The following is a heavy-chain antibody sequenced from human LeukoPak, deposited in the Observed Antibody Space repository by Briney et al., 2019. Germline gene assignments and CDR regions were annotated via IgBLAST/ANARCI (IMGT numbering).Heavy chain of an antibody. J-gene: IGHJ4*02. V-gene: IGHV3-30*01. Sequence: PGRSLRLSCAASGFTFSSYAMHWVRQAPGKGLEWVAVISYDGSNKYYADSVKGRFTISRDNSNNTLYLQMNSLRAEDTAVYYCARDHLCSLKWLRPFALDYWGQGTLVTVSS. CDR1: GFTFSSYA. CDR2: ISYDGSNK. D-gene: IGHD5-12*01. CDR3: ARDHLCSLKWLRPFALDY.